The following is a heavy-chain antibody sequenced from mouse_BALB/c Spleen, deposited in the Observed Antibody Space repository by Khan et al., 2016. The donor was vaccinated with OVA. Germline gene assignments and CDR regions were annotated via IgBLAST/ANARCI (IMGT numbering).Heavy chain of an antibody. CDR1: GYTFTIYG. J-gene: IGHJ4*01. D-gene: IGHD2-14*01. CDR3: ARVGYNGTMDY. CDR2: INTYTGEP. Sequence: QIQLVQSGPELKKPGETVKISCKASGYTFTIYGMNWVRQAPGKGLKWMGWINTYTGEPTYADDFKGRFAFSLETSASTAFLQINNLKNEETATYFCARVGYNGTMDYWGQGTSVTVSS. V-gene: IGHV9-3-1*01.